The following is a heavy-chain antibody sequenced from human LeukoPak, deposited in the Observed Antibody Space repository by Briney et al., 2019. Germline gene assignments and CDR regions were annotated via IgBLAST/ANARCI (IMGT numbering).Heavy chain of an antibody. V-gene: IGHV3-30*03. J-gene: IGHJ4*02. D-gene: IGHD2-21*02. CDR2: ISYDGSNK. CDR1: GFTFSSYG. Sequence: PGGSLRLSCAASGFTFSSYGMHWVRQAPGKGLEWVAVISYDGSNKYYADSVKGRFTISRDNSKNTLYLQMNSLRAEDTAVYYCARDSALSLTHLDWGQGTLVTVSS. CDR3: ARDSALSLTHLD.